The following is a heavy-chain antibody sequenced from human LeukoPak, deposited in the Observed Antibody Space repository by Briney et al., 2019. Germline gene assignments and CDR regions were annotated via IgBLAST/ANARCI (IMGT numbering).Heavy chain of an antibody. CDR1: GDSISSDSYF. CDR2: IFYSGST. V-gene: IGHV4-39*01. Sequence: SETLSLTCSVSGDSISSDSYFWGWIRQPPGKALEWIGSIFYSGSTHFNPSLKSRVTLSVDTSGIQFSLKLSSVTAADTAVYYCVRQTHDYGDPRRLDYWGQGTLVTVSS. D-gene: IGHD4-17*01. J-gene: IGHJ4*02. CDR3: VRQTHDYGDPRRLDY.